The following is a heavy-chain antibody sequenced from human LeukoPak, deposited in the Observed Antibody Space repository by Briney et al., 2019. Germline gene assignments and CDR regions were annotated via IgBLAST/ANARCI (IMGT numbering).Heavy chain of an antibody. V-gene: IGHV4-4*09. CDR1: GHSISSYY. D-gene: IGHD2-2*01. CDR2: IYTSGST. CDR3: ARHGAGYCSSTSCLENWFVP. J-gene: IGHJ5*02. Sequence: PSETLFLTCSVPGHSISSYYWSWIRQPPGKVLGRIGYIYTSGSTNYNPSLKSRVTISVDTSKNQFSLKLSSVTAADTAVYYCARHGAGYCSSTSCLENWFVPWGEGTLVSVSS.